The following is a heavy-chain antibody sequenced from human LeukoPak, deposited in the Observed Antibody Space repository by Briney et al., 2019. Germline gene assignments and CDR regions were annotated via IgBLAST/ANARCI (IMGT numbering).Heavy chain of an antibody. CDR1: GGSISSSSYY. Sequence: SETLSLTCTVSGGSISSSSYYWGWIRQPPGKGLEWIGSIYYSGSTYYNPSLKSRVTISVDTSKNQFSLELSSVTAADAAVYYCARQALYYDILTGGFDPWGQGTLVTVSS. CDR3: ARQALYYDILTGGFDP. J-gene: IGHJ5*02. V-gene: IGHV4-39*01. D-gene: IGHD3-9*01. CDR2: IYYSGST.